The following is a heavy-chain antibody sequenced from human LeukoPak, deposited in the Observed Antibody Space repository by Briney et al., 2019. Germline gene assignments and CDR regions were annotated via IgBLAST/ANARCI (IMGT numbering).Heavy chain of an antibody. Sequence: SETLSLTCAVYGGSFSGYYWSWIRQPPGKGLEWIGEINHSGSTNYNPSLKSRVTISVDTSKNQFSLKLSSVTAADTAVYYCARGPGVNDYWGRGTLVTVSS. V-gene: IGHV4-34*01. CDR3: ARGPGVNDY. J-gene: IGHJ4*02. CDR1: GGSFSGYY. CDR2: INHSGST. D-gene: IGHD3-10*01.